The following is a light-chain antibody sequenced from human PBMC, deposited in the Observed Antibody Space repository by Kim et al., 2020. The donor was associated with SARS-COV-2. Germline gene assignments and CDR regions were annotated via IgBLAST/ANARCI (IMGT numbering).Light chain of an antibody. CDR3: ASYTNSGAFVL. CDR1: GSGIGAYNY. Sequence: QSSTVSSTGSGSGIGAYNYVSWYQHHPGKAPKLMIYYVTYRPSGVSNRFSGSKSGNTASLTISGLQTDDEADYYCASYTNSGAFVLFGGGTQLTVL. CDR2: YVT. J-gene: IGLJ2*01. V-gene: IGLV2-14*03.